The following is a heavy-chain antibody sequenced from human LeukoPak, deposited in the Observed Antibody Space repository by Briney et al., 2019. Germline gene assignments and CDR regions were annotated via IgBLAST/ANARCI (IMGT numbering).Heavy chain of an antibody. CDR2: IIPIFSTA. CDR3: ARGAAAAGYLGWFDP. J-gene: IGHJ5*02. V-gene: IGHV1-69*13. D-gene: IGHD6-13*01. Sequence: ASVKVSFKASGGTFSSYAISWVRQAPGQGLEWMGGIIPIFSTANYAQKFQGRVTITADESTSTAYMELSSLRSEDTAVYYCARGAAAAGYLGWFDPWGQGTLVTVSS. CDR1: GGTFSSYA.